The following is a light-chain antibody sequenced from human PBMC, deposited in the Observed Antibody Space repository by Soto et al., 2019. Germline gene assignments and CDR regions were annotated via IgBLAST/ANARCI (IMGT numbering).Light chain of an antibody. V-gene: IGLV1-44*01. J-gene: IGLJ2*01. CDR3: AAWDDSLTYVV. CDR2: SNN. CDR1: SSNIGSNT. Sequence: QSVLTQPPSASGTPGQRVTISCSGSSSNIGSNTVNWYQQLPGTAPKLLIYSNNQRPSGVSDRFSGSKSGTSASLAISGLQSEDEADYYCAAWDDSLTYVVFGGGTKLTVL.